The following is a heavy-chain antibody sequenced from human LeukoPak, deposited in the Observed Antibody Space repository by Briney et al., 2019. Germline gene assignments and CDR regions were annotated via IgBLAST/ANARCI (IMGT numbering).Heavy chain of an antibody. CDR2: INPSAGST. CDR3: ARDYIEPFDY. V-gene: IGHV1-46*01. Sequence: GASVKPCCKTSGYTFASYYMHWVRQAPGQGLEWMGIINPSAGSTNYAQNFQGRVTMTRDTSASTVYMQLSSLRSEDTAVYYCARDYIEPFDYWGQGTLVTVSS. D-gene: IGHD1-14*01. J-gene: IGHJ4*02. CDR1: GYTFASYY.